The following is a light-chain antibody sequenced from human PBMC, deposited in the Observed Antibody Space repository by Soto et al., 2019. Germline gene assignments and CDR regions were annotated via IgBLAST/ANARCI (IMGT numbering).Light chain of an antibody. V-gene: IGKV1-5*01. CDR1: QNIRSR. J-gene: IGKJ1*01. Sequence: DLQMYNSPSTLSASVGDRVTITCRASQNIRSRLAWFQQKPGKAPKLLIYDASSLESGVPQRFSGSGSGTEFTLTISSLQTDDFSTYYCQPYHIYWTFGQGTKVDIK. CDR2: DAS. CDR3: QPYHIYWT.